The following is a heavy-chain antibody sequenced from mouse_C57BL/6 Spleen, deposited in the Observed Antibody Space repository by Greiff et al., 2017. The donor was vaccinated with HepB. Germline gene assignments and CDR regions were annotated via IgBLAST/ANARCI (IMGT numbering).Heavy chain of an antibody. CDR3: ARSGSSRYYFDY. CDR1: GYAFTNYL. V-gene: IGHV1-54*01. J-gene: IGHJ2*01. D-gene: IGHD1-1*01. CDR2: INPGSGGT. Sequence: VQLQQSGAELVRPGTSVKVSCKASGYAFTNYLIEWVKQRPGQGLEWIGVINPGSGGTNYNEKFKGKATLTADKSSSTAYMQLSSLTSEDSAVYFCARSGSSRYYFDYWGQGTTLTVSS.